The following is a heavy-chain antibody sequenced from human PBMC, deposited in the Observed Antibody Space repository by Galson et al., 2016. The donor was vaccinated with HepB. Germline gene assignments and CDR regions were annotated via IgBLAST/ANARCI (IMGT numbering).Heavy chain of an antibody. CDR1: GFTFSDFG. D-gene: IGHD3-16*01. Sequence: SLRLSCAASGFTFSDFGMHWVRQAPGKGLEWLTFIWYDGSSKYYADSVKGRFTISRDNSKNTLFLQVNSLSAEDTAVYYCARGDYIWGNNHFFDYWGQGILVTVSS. J-gene: IGHJ4*02. CDR2: IWYDGSSK. CDR3: ARGDYIWGNNHFFDY. V-gene: IGHV3-33*01.